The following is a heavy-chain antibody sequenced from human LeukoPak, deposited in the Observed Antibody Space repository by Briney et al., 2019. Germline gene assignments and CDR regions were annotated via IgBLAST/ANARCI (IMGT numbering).Heavy chain of an antibody. J-gene: IGHJ6*03. CDR3: ARDLLNYYDSSGYFYYYMDV. Sequence: SVKVSCKASGFTFTSSAMQWVRQARGQRLEWIGWIVVGSGNTNYAQKFQERVTITRDMSTSTAYMELSNLRSEDTAVYYCARDLLNYYDSSGYFYYYMDVWGKGTTVTVSS. CDR2: IVVGSGNT. D-gene: IGHD3-22*01. CDR1: GFTFTSSA. V-gene: IGHV1-58*02.